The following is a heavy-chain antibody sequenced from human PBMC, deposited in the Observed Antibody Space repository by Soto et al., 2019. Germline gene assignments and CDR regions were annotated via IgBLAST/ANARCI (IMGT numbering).Heavy chain of an antibody. D-gene: IGHD3-16*01. CDR3: VRGDVGDTFWDTFYFDY. V-gene: IGHV5-51*01. CDR2: IFPRDADT. Sequence: PGESLKISCKGSGYRFKSYWIGWVRQMPGNGPAWMGIIFPRDADTRYSPSFQGRVTISADESISTAFLQWNSLKASDTAIYYCVRGDVGDTFWDTFYFDYWGQGTLVTVSS. CDR1: GYRFKSYW. J-gene: IGHJ4*02.